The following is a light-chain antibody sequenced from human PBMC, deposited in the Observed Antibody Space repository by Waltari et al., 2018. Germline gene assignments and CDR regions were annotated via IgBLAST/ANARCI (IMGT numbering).Light chain of an antibody. CDR2: DDK. CDR3: HVWDSGTNHVV. J-gene: IGLJ2*01. Sequence: YVLTQPSSLSVAPGQTATMTCGGDNIGSKSVHWSQPKAGQAPVLVVFDDKNRSSGISRRFSGSNSDNTATRTISWAEVEDEADYYCHVWDSGTNHVVFGGGTKLTVL. V-gene: IGLV3-21*02. CDR1: NIGSKS.